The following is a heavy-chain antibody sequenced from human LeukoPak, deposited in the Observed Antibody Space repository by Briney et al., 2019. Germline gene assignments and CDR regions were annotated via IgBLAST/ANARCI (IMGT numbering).Heavy chain of an antibody. J-gene: IGHJ4*02. CDR1: GGSISSSDYH. Sequence: SETLSLTCTVSGGSISSSDYHWGWIRQPPGKGLEWIGYIYHSGSTYYNPSLKSRVTISVDRSKNQFSLKLSSVTAADTAVYYCARALVGATTYDYWGQGTLVTVSS. V-gene: IGHV4-39*07. CDR3: ARALVGATTYDY. D-gene: IGHD1-26*01. CDR2: IYHSGST.